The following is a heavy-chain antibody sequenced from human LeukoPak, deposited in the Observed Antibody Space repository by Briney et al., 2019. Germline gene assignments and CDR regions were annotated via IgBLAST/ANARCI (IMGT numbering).Heavy chain of an antibody. J-gene: IGHJ4*02. V-gene: IGHV1-18*01. CDR3: ARRGPGYSGYEMRGYYFDY. CDR1: GYTFTTYG. Sequence: GASVKVSCKASGYTFTTYGISWVRQAPGQGLEWMGWISTYNGNTNYAQKLQGRVTMTTDTSTSTAYMELRSLRSDDTAVYYCARRGPGYSGYEMRGYYFDYWGQGTLVTVSS. CDR2: ISTYNGNT. D-gene: IGHD5-12*01.